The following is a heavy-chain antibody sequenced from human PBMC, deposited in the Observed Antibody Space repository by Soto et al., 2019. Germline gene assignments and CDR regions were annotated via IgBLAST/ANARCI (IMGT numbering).Heavy chain of an antibody. Sequence: QVQLVESGGDVVQPGRSLRLSCAASGFTFSNYGMHWARQAPGKGLEWVAAILYDGSNKYYADSVKGRFTISRDNSKNALYLQMNSLGAEDTAVYYCAGGTYYFDYCGPGTLVTVSS. V-gene: IGHV3-33*01. D-gene: IGHD1-26*01. CDR3: AGGTYYFDY. CDR1: GFTFSNYG. CDR2: ILYDGSNK. J-gene: IGHJ4*02.